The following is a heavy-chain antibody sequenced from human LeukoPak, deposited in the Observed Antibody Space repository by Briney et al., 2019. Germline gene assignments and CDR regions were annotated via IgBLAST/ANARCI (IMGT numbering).Heavy chain of an antibody. CDR2: IYYSGST. CDR1: GGSISTYY. D-gene: IGHD3-22*01. Sequence: SETLSLTCTVSGGSISTYYWSWIRQPPGKGLEWIGYIYYSGSTNYNPSLKSRVTISVDTSKNQFSLKLSPVTAADTAVYYCARALSTYYYDSSGYYSSYYFDYWGQGTLVTVSS. V-gene: IGHV4-59*01. CDR3: ARALSTYYYDSSGYYSSYYFDY. J-gene: IGHJ4*02.